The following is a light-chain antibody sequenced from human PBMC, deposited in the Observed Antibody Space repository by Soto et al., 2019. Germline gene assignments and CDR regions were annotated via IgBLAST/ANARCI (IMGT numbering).Light chain of an antibody. CDR2: EIT. CDR3: TSYTSSNTLYV. CDR1: SSDVGGYNY. V-gene: IGLV2-14*01. Sequence: QSVLTQPASVSGSPGQSITISYTGTSSDVGGYNYVSWYQHHPGKAPKLIIFEITNRPSGVSNRFSGSTSGNAASLTISGLQAEDEADYYCTSYTSSNTLYVFGTGTKVTVL. J-gene: IGLJ1*01.